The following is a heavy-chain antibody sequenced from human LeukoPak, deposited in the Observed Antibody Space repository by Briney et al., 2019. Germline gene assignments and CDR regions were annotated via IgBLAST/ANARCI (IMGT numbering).Heavy chain of an antibody. Sequence: GRSLRLSCAASGFTFSSYAMHWVRQAPGKGLEWVSYISSSGSTIYYADSVKGRFTISRDNAKNSLYLQMNSLRAEDTAVYYCARGPQYYDFWSGYSPWGQGTLVTVSS. J-gene: IGHJ5*02. D-gene: IGHD3-3*01. CDR1: GFTFSSYA. CDR3: ARGPQYYDFWSGYSP. V-gene: IGHV3-48*04. CDR2: ISSSGSTI.